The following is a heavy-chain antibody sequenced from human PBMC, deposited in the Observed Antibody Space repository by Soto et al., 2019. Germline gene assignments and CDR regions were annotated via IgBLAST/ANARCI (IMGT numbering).Heavy chain of an antibody. CDR3: ARDIYFLYSSSWYYYYGMDV. Sequence: PGGSLRLSCAPSGLTFSIYAMHWVRQAPGKGLERVAVISYDGSNKYYADSVKGRFTISRDNSKNTLYLQMNSLRAEDTAVYYCARDIYFLYSSSWYYYYGMDVWGQGTTVTVSS. J-gene: IGHJ6*01. CDR1: GLTFSIYA. D-gene: IGHD6-13*01. V-gene: IGHV3-30-3*01. CDR2: ISYDGSNK.